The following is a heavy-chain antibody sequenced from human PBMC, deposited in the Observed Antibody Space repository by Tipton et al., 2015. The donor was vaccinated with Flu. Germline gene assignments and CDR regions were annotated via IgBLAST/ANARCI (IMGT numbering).Heavy chain of an antibody. CDR1: GGSISSSSYY. CDR2: IYYSGST. CDR3: ARVTELLWFGEARGWFDP. V-gene: IGHV4-39*07. Sequence: LRLSCTVSGGSISSSSYYWGWIRQPPGKGLEWIGSIYYSGSTYYNPSLKSRVTISVDTSKNQFSLKLSSVTAADTAVYYCARVTELLWFGEARGWFDPWGQGTLVTVSS. D-gene: IGHD3-10*01. J-gene: IGHJ5*02.